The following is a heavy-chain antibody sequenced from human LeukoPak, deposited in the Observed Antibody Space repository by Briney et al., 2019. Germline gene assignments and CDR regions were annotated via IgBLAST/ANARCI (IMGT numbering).Heavy chain of an antibody. CDR1: GGSVSGYY. CDR2: IHYSGLT. V-gene: IGHV4-59*02. J-gene: IGHJ4*02. CDR3: ARDPPEDEWNSFDY. D-gene: IGHD3-3*01. Sequence: PSETLSLTCTVSGGSVSGYYLNWIRQPPGKGLEWIGFIHYSGLTVYSPSLQSRVTMSVDTSRNQFSLELRSVSAADTALYYCARDPPEDEWNSFDYWGQGTLVTVSS.